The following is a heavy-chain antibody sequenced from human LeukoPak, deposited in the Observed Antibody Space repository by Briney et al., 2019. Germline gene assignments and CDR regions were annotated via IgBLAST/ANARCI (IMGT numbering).Heavy chain of an antibody. Sequence: ASVKVSCKASGDTFTSYGISGVRQAPGQGREWRGWISAYNGNTNYAQKLQGRVTMTTDTSTSTAYMELRSLRSDDTAVYYCARGRVGARTNFDYWGQGTLVTVSS. J-gene: IGHJ4*02. V-gene: IGHV1-18*01. CDR2: ISAYNGNT. D-gene: IGHD1-26*01. CDR3: ARGRVGARTNFDY. CDR1: GDTFTSYG.